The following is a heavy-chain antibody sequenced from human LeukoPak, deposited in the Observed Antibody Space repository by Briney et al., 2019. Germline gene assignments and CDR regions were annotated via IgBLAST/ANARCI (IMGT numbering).Heavy chain of an antibody. V-gene: IGHV4-34*01. D-gene: IGHD6-19*01. Sequence: SETLSLTCAVYGGSFSGYYWSWIRQPPGKGLEWIGEINHSGSTNYNPSLKNRVTISVDTSKNQFSLKLSSVTAADTAVYYCARDEYSSGWGYYYYYGMDVWGQGTTVTVSS. CDR2: INHSGST. J-gene: IGHJ6*02. CDR1: GGSFSGYY. CDR3: ARDEYSSGWGYYYYYGMDV.